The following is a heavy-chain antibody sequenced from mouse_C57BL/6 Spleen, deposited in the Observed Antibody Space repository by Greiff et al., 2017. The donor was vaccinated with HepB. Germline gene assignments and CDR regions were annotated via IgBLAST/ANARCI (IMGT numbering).Heavy chain of an antibody. CDR1: GYTFTDYY. V-gene: IGHV1-76*01. Sequence: VHLVESGAELVRPGASVKLSCKASGYTFTDYYINWVKQRPGQGLEWIARIYPGSGNTYYNEKFKGKATLTAEKSSSTAYMQLSSLTSEDSAVYFCAREGKLGRGYFDYWGQGTTLTVSS. D-gene: IGHD4-1*01. CDR2: IYPGSGNT. CDR3: AREGKLGRGYFDY. J-gene: IGHJ2*01.